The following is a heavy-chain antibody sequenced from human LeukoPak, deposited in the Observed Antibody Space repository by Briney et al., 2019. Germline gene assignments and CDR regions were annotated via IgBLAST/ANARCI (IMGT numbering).Heavy chain of an antibody. V-gene: IGHV1-69*04. D-gene: IGHD3-10*01. CDR3: ARDAFPTYYYGSGSYSKPFDY. J-gene: IGHJ4*02. Sequence: SVKVSCKASGGTFSSYAISWVRQAPGQGLEWMGRIIPILGIANYAQKFQGRVTITADKSTSTAYMELSSLRSEDTAVYYCARDAFPTYYYGSGSYSKPFDYWGQGTLVTASS. CDR1: GGTFSSYA. CDR2: IIPILGIA.